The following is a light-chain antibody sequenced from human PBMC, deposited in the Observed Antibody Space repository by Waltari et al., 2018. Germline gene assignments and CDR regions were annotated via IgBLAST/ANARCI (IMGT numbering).Light chain of an antibody. V-gene: IGLV2-14*01. CDR2: DVS. J-gene: IGLJ3*02. CDR3: SSYTSSRTRV. Sequence: QSALTQAASVTGSPGQSITISCTGTSSNVGGYNYVSWYQQYPGKAPKLMIYDVSKRPSGVSNRVSGSKSGNTASLTISGLQADDEADYYCSSYTSSRTRVFGGGTKLTVL. CDR1: SSNVGGYNY.